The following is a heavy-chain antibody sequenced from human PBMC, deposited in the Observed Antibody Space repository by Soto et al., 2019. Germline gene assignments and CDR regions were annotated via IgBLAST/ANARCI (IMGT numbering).Heavy chain of an antibody. CDR3: ARARSSGYYYNWFDP. J-gene: IGHJ5*02. V-gene: IGHV4-30-2*01. Sequence: SETLSLTCAVSGGSISSGGYSWSWIRQPPGKGLEWIGYIYHSGSTYYNPSLKSRVTISVDRSKNQFSLKLSSVTAADTAVYYCARARSSGYYYNWFDPWGQGTLVTVSS. D-gene: IGHD3-22*01. CDR2: IYHSGST. CDR1: GGSISSGGYS.